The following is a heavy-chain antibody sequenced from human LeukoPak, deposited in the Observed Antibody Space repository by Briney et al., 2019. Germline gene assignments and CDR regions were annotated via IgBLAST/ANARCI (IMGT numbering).Heavy chain of an antibody. CDR3: ARASSGWYNWFDP. Sequence: SETLSLTCTVSGGSISSYYWSWIRQPPGKGLEWIGYIYYSGSTNFNPSLKSRVTISVDTSKNQFSLKLSSVTAADTAVYYCARASSGWYNWFDPWGQGTLVTVSS. J-gene: IGHJ5*02. CDR1: GGSISSYY. V-gene: IGHV4-59*01. D-gene: IGHD6-19*01. CDR2: IYYSGST.